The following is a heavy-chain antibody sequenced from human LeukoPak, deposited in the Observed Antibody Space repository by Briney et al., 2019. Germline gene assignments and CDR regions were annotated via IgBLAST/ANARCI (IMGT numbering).Heavy chain of an antibody. CDR1: GGSISSSSYY. CDR2: IYHSGST. J-gene: IGHJ3*02. D-gene: IGHD4-17*01. V-gene: IGHV4-39*07. CDR3: ARIYGDTTNDAFDI. Sequence: SETLSLTCTVSGGSISSSSYYWGWIRQPPGKGLEWIGEIYHSGSTNYNPSLKSRVTISVDKSKNQFSLKLSSVTAADTAVYYCARIYGDTTNDAFDIWGQGTMVTVSS.